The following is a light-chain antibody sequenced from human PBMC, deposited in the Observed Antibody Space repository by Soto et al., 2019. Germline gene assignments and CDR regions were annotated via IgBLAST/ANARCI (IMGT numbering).Light chain of an antibody. V-gene: IGKV1-5*01. CDR2: DAS. CDR1: QSISRW. J-gene: IGKJ1*01. CDR3: QQYNDYSGM. Sequence: DSQLTQSPSTLSASVGDRFTITCRASQSISRWLAWHQQKQGKXPRXXIYDASNLQRGVPSRFSGSGSGTEGTITITSLQPEDFVTYYCQQYNDYSGMFGQGTKVDNK.